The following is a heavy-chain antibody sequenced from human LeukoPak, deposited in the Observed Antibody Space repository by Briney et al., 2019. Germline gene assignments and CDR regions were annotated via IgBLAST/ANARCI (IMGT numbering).Heavy chain of an antibody. J-gene: IGHJ3*02. CDR3: ARGRIFGVVTGAFDI. CDR1: GYTFTRYG. CDR2: ISAYNGNT. D-gene: IGHD3-3*01. Sequence: ASVKVSCKASGYTFTRYGISWVRQAPGQGLEWMGSISAYNGNTNYAQKLQGRVTMTTDTSTSTAYMELRSLRSDDTAVYYCARGRIFGVVTGAFDIWGQGTMVTVSS. V-gene: IGHV1-18*01.